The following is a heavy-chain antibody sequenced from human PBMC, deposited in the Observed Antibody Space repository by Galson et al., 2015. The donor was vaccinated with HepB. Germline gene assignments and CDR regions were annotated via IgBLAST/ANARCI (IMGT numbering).Heavy chain of an antibody. Sequence: SVKVSCKASGGTFSSYTISWVRQAPGQGLEWMGRNIPNLGIANYAQKFQGRVTITADKSTSTAYMELSSLRSEHTAVYYCARDPPALSSGWTVFDYWGQGTLVTVSS. CDR2: NIPNLGIA. V-gene: IGHV1-69*04. CDR3: ARDPPALSSGWTVFDY. CDR1: GGTFSSYT. J-gene: IGHJ4*02. D-gene: IGHD6-19*01.